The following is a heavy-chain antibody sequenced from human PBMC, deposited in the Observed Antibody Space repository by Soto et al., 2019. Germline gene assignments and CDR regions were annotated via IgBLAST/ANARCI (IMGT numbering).Heavy chain of an antibody. J-gene: IGHJ4*02. CDR1: GFTFSINW. CDR3: ATSIGRGGNEY. V-gene: IGHV3-7*01. D-gene: IGHD3-10*01. CDR2: VNQDGSQK. Sequence: EVQLVESGGGLVQPGGSLRLSCAASGFTFSINWMSWVRQTPEKGLECVANVNQDGSQKYYVDSVKGRFTISRDNARNSLDLPLDRLRAEDPAVYDCATSIGRGGNEYWGLGTLVTVSS.